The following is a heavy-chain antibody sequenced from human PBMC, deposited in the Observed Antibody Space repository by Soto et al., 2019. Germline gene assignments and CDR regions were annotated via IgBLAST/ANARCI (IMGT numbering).Heavy chain of an antibody. CDR1: GFTFSSYG. CDR2: ISYDGSNK. CDR3: AKDHWNDVEGDPTPPDY. V-gene: IGHV3-30*18. Sequence: QVQLVESGGGVVQPGRSLRLSCAASGFTFSSYGMHWVRQAPGKGLEWVAVISYDGSNKYYADSVKGRFTISRDNSKNTLYLQMNSLRAEDTAVYYCAKDHWNDVEGDPTPPDYWSQGTLVTVSS. J-gene: IGHJ4*02. D-gene: IGHD1-1*01.